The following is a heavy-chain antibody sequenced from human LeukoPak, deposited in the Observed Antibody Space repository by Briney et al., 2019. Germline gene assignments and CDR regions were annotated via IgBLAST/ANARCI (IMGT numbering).Heavy chain of an antibody. CDR2: ISTSSSYI. V-gene: IGHV3-21*01. D-gene: IGHD1-26*01. CDR1: GFTLSSYS. CDR3: ARVSRGKWELPGAHDY. Sequence: GGSLRLSCAASGFTLSSYSMNWVRQAPGKGLEWVSSISTSSSYIYYTDSMKGRFTVSRDNARNSLYLEMNSLRAEDTAVYYCARVSRGKWELPGAHDYWGQGTLVTVSS. J-gene: IGHJ4*02.